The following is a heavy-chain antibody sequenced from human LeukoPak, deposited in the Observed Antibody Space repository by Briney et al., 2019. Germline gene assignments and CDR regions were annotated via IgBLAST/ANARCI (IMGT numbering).Heavy chain of an antibody. J-gene: IGHJ4*02. CDR2: IKQDGSEK. D-gene: IGHD6-19*01. CDR3: ARDGDSSGWSFDY. Sequence: GGSLRLSCAASGFTFSSYWMSWVRQAPGKGLEWVANIKQDGSEKYYVDSVKGRFTISRDNAKNSLYLQMNSLRAEDTAVYYCARDGDSSGWSFDYWGQGTLVTVSS. CDR1: GFTFSSYW. V-gene: IGHV3-7*01.